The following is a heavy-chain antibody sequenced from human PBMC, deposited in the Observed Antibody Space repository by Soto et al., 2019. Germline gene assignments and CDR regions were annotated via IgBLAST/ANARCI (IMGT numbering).Heavy chain of an antibody. J-gene: IGHJ4*02. Sequence: QVQLVQSGAEVKKPGASVKVSCKASGYTFTSYDMHWVRQAPGQRLEWMGWINAGNGNTKYSQKFQGRVTITRDTSASTAYMELSSLRSEDTAVYYCARDPGYSYGYNWGQGTLVTVSS. V-gene: IGHV1-3*01. CDR1: GYTFTSYD. CDR2: INAGNGNT. D-gene: IGHD5-18*01. CDR3: ARDPGYSYGYN.